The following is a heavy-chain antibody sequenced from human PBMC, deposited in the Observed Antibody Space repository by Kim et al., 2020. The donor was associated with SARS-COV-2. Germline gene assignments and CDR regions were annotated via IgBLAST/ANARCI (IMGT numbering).Heavy chain of an antibody. CDR1: GYTFTSYA. CDR3: ARDFCSGGSCWFDY. D-gene: IGHD2-15*01. V-gene: IGHV7-4-1*02. J-gene: IGHJ4*02. Sequence: ASVKVSCKASGYTFTSYAMNWVRQAPGQGLEWMGWINTNTGNPTYAQGFTGRFVFSLDTSVSTAYLQISSLKAEDTAVYYCARDFCSGGSCWFDYWGQGTLVTVSS. CDR2: INTNTGNP.